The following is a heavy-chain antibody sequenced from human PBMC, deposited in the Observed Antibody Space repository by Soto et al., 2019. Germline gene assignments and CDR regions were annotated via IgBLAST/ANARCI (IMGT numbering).Heavy chain of an antibody. CDR3: ARGTWDLRFDP. V-gene: IGHV4-61*08. D-gene: IGHD1-26*01. J-gene: IGHJ5*02. CDR1: GCSVSSGGYY. CDR2: INHNGGS. Sequence: PSETLSLTCTVSGCSVSSGGYYWSWIRQHPGKGLEWIGDINHNGGSNYDPSLNDRVSISLDTSKNQFTLRLTSVTAADTAVYYCARGTWDLRFDPWGQGTPVTVSS.